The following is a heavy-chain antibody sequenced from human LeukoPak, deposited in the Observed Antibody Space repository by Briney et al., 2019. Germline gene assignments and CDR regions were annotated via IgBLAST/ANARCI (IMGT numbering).Heavy chain of an antibody. V-gene: IGHV3-21*01. D-gene: IGHD3-10*01. CDR2: ISSSSSYI. J-gene: IGHJ4*02. CDR1: GFTFSSYS. Sequence: GGSLRLSCAASGFTFSSYSMNWVRRAPGKGLEWVSSISSSSSYIYYADSVKGRFTISRDNAKNSLYLQMNSLRAEDTAVYYCARDPRGSDFDYWGQGTLVTVSS. CDR3: ARDPRGSDFDY.